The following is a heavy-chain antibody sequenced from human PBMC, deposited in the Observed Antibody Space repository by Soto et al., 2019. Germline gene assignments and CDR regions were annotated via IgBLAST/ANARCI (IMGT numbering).Heavy chain of an antibody. CDR1: GGTFSSYA. D-gene: IGHD6-6*01. V-gene: IGHV1-69*01. CDR2: IIPIFGTA. CDR3: ARDGLSYSSSSGDYYYGMDV. J-gene: IGHJ6*02. Sequence: QVQLVQSGAEVKKPGSSVKVSCKASGGTFSSYAISWVRQAPGQGLEWMGGIIPIFGTANYAQKFQGRVTITADESTSTAYMELSSLRSEDTAVYYCARDGLSYSSSSGDYYYGMDVWGQGTTVTVSS.